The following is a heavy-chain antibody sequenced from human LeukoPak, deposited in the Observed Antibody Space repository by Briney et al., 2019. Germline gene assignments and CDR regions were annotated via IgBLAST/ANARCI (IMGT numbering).Heavy chain of an antibody. D-gene: IGHD5-12*01. Sequence: GGSLRLSCAASGFTFSSYGMHWVRQAPGKGLEWVAFIRYDGSNKYYADSVKGRFTISRDNSKNTLYLQMNSLRAEDTAVYYCAKVGGGYDAYYFDYWGQGTLVTVSS. V-gene: IGHV3-30*02. CDR1: GFTFSSYG. J-gene: IGHJ4*02. CDR3: AKVGGGYDAYYFDY. CDR2: IRYDGSNK.